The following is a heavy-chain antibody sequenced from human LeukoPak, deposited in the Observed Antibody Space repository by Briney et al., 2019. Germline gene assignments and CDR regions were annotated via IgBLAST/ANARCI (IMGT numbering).Heavy chain of an antibody. CDR2: IYHSGST. CDR3: ARSLGSDFDY. CDR1: GGSISSGGYS. Sequence: PLETLSLTCAVSGGSISSGGYSWSWIRQPPGKGLEWIGYIYHSGSTYYNPSLKSRVPLAVDRSKNQFSLKVSSVTAADTAVSYCARSLGSDFDYWGQGTLVPVSS. D-gene: IGHD6-6*01. J-gene: IGHJ4*02. V-gene: IGHV4-30-2*01.